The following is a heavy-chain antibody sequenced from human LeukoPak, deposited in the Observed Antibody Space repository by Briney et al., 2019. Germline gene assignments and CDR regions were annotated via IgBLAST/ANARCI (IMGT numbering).Heavy chain of an antibody. V-gene: IGHV1-2*02. CDR2: INPNNGDT. CDR3: ARDVIGGHDAFDI. Sequence: GASVKVSCKASGYTFTGYYMHWVRQAPGQGLQWMGWINPNNGDTKYAQDFQGRVTITRDTSISTGCMELSRLRSDDTAVYYCARDVIGGHDAFDIWGQGTMVIVSS. CDR1: GYTFTGYY. J-gene: IGHJ3*02. D-gene: IGHD4-23*01.